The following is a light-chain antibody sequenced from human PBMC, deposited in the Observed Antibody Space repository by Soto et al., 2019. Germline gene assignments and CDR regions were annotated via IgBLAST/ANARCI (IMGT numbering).Light chain of an antibody. CDR2: EVS. CDR3: YSYRGYYTRV. Sequence: LTQPASVSGSPGQSITISCTGTSSDVGGYNFVSWYQQHPGRAPKLLIYEVSRRPSGVSNRFSGSKSGDTASLTISGLQAADEADYYCYSYRGYYTRVFGTGTKVTVL. CDR1: SSDVGGYNF. J-gene: IGLJ1*01. V-gene: IGLV2-14*01.